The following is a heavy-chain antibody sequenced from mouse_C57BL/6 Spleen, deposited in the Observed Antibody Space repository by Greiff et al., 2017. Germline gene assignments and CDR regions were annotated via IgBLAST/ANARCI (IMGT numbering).Heavy chain of an antibody. Sequence: DVKLQESGPGLAKPSQTLSLTCSVTGYSITSDYWNWIRKFPGNKLEYMGYISYSGSTYYNPSLKSRISITRDTSKNQYYLQLNSVTTEDTATYYCARSPDGYHGAMDYWGQGTSVTVSS. CDR1: GYSITSDY. CDR2: ISYSGST. V-gene: IGHV3-8*01. CDR3: ARSPDGYHGAMDY. J-gene: IGHJ4*01. D-gene: IGHD2-3*01.